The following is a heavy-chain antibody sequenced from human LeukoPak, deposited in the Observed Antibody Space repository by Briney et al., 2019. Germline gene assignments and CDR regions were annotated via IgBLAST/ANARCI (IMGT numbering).Heavy chain of an antibody. CDR2: IYHSGST. CDR1: GYSISSGYY. J-gene: IGHJ5*02. Sequence: SETLCLTCAVSGYSISSGYYWGWIRQPPGKGLEWIGSIYHSGSTYYNPSLKSRVTISVDTSKNQFSLKLSSVTAADTAVYYCARWRGDIVVVPAAMHWFDPWGQGTLVTVSS. D-gene: IGHD2-2*01. CDR3: ARWRGDIVVVPAAMHWFDP. V-gene: IGHV4-38-2*01.